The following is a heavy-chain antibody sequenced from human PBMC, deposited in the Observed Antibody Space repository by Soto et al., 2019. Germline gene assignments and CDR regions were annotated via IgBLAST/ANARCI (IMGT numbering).Heavy chain of an antibody. D-gene: IGHD3-3*01. J-gene: IGHJ6*03. V-gene: IGHV3-73*01. Sequence: EVQLVESGGGLVQPGGSLKLSCAASGFTFSGSAMHWFRQASGQGLAWVGRIRSKGNNYATAYGASLKGRFTISRDDSKNTAYLQMNSRNTEDTAVYYCSRQVSDFCSGNPQYYMDVWCKGTTVTVSS. CDR3: SRQVSDFCSGNPQYYMDV. CDR1: GFTFSGSA. CDR2: IRSKGNNYAT.